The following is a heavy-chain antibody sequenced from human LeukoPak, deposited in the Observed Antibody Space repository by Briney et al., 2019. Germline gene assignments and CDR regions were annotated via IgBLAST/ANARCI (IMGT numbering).Heavy chain of an antibody. J-gene: IGHJ3*02. D-gene: IGHD2-15*01. CDR1: GFTFSSYW. CDR3: ARLEGNPDIVVVVAATVDAFDI. V-gene: IGHV4-39*01. CDR2: IYYSGST. Sequence: GSLRLSCAASGFTFSSYWMSWVRQPPGKGLEWIGSIYYSGSTYYNPSLKSRVTISVDTSKNQFSLKLSSVTAADTAVYYCARLEGNPDIVVVVAATVDAFDIWGQGTMVTVSS.